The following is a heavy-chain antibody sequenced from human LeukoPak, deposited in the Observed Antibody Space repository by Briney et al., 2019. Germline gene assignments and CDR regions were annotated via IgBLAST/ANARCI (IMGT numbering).Heavy chain of an antibody. CDR1: GFTFSSYW. CDR3: ARGTYYDFWSGYYTGQKRYNWFDP. Sequence: GGSLRLSCAASGFTFSSYWMSWVRQAPGKGLEWVANIKQEGSEKYYVDSVKGRFTISRDNAKNSLYLQMNSLRAEDTAVYYCARGTYYDFWSGYYTGQKRYNWFDPWGQGTLVTVSS. V-gene: IGHV3-7*01. J-gene: IGHJ5*02. D-gene: IGHD3-3*01. CDR2: IKQEGSEK.